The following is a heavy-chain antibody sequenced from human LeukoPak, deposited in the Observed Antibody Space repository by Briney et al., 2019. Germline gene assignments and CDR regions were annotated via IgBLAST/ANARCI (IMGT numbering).Heavy chain of an antibody. V-gene: IGHV1-69*04. CDR1: PGTSSSSA. J-gene: IGHJ6*02. CDR3: ASPKSIEDTGMDV. CDR2: IILMFDIA. Sequence: SVTLSSKASPGTSSSSAIIWVRQAPRPGLEWMGRIILMFDIANYAQKFQGRVTITADKSTSTAYMELSSLRSEDTAVYYCASPKSIEDTGMDVWGQGTTVTVSS. D-gene: IGHD3-22*01.